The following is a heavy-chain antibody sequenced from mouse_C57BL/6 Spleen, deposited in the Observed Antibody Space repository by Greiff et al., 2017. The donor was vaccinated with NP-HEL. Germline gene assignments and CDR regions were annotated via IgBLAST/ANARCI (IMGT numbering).Heavy chain of an antibody. CDR3: ARENRYSNSFAY. CDR1: GYTFTSYW. Sequence: QVQLQQPGAELVKPGASVKLSCKASGYTFTSYWMHWVKQRPGQGLEWIGMIHPNSGSTNYNEKFKSKATLTVDKSSSTAYMQLSSLTSEDSAVYYCARENRYSNSFAYWGQGTLVTVSA. V-gene: IGHV1-64*01. CDR2: IHPNSGST. J-gene: IGHJ3*01. D-gene: IGHD2-5*01.